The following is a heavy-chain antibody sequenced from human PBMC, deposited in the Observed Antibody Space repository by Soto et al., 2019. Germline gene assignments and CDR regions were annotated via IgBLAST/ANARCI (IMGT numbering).Heavy chain of an antibody. D-gene: IGHD4-17*01. CDR3: ARERDYGDYGIFYYLDY. J-gene: IGHJ4*02. Sequence: SVKVSCKASGGTFSSYAISWVRQAPGQGLEWMGGIIPIFGTANYAQKFQGRVTITADESTSTAYMELSSLRSEDTAVYYCARERDYGDYGIFYYLDYPGQATLVTVSS. CDR1: GGTFSSYA. V-gene: IGHV1-69*13. CDR2: IIPIFGTA.